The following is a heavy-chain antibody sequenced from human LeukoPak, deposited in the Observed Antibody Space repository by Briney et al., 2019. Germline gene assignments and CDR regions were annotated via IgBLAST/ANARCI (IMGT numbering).Heavy chain of an antibody. CDR3: ARKSATLRSPLRD. J-gene: IGHJ4*02. Sequence: PSETLSLTCTVSGGSISSYYWSWIRQPPGKGLEWIGYIYYSGSTNYNPSLKSRVSTSVNTTKNQFFLKLSSFTAADTAVYYCARKSATLRSPLRDWGQGTLVTVSS. CDR1: GGSISSYY. D-gene: IGHD2-15*01. CDR2: IYYSGST. V-gene: IGHV4-59*12.